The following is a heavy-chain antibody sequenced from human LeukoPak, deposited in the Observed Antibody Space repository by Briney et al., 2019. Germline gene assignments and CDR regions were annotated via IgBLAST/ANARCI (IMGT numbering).Heavy chain of an antibody. Sequence: GASVKVSCKASGYTFTGYYMHWVRQAPGQGLEWMGWINPNSGGTNYAQKFQGRVTMTRDTSINTAYMELSRLRSDDTAVYYCARVSSSTSCYAEFDYWGQGTLVTVSS. J-gene: IGHJ4*02. V-gene: IGHV1-2*02. D-gene: IGHD2-2*01. CDR2: INPNSGGT. CDR3: ARVSSSTSCYAEFDY. CDR1: GYTFTGYY.